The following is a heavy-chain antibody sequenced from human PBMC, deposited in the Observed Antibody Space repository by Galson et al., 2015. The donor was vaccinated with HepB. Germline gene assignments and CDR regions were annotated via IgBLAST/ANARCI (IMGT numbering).Heavy chain of an antibody. V-gene: IGHV2-5*01. Sequence: PALVKPTQTLTLTCTFSGFSLSTGGVAVGWIRQPPGKALEWLAMIYWNGDKYYSPFLKSRLTTTEDTSTNQVVLTMTNMDPADTGTYYCARRRYCSSAACYKNAVDIWGQGTMVTVSS. D-gene: IGHD2-2*02. CDR2: IYWNGDK. J-gene: IGHJ3*02. CDR3: ARRRYCSSAACYKNAVDI. CDR1: GFSLSTGGVA.